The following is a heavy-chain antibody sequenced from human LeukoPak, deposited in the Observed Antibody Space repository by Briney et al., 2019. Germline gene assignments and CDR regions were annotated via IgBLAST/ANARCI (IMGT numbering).Heavy chain of an antibody. CDR1: GGSISSYY. J-gene: IGHJ3*02. Sequence: SETLSLTCTVSGGSISSYYWSWIRQPPGKGLEWIGYIYYSGSTNYNPSLKSRVTISVDTSQNQFSLKLSSVTAADTAVYYCARETTVTTLSAFDIWGQGTMVTVSS. D-gene: IGHD4-11*01. CDR3: ARETTVTTLSAFDI. V-gene: IGHV4-59*01. CDR2: IYYSGST.